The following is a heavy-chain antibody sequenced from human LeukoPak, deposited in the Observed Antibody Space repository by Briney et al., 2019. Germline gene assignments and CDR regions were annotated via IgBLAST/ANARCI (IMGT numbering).Heavy chain of an antibody. CDR1: GFTFSSYA. D-gene: IGHD3-22*01. CDR2: ISGSGGST. J-gene: IGHJ4*02. CDR3: PKPPYYYESRGYSFSYFAY. V-gene: IGHV3-23*01. Sequence: GGSLRLSCAASGFTFSSYAMSWVRQAPGKGLEWVSAISGSGGSTYYADSVKGRFTISRDNSKNTLYLQMNSLRAEDTAVYYCPKPPYYYESRGYSFSYFAYWGKEPLVTVSS.